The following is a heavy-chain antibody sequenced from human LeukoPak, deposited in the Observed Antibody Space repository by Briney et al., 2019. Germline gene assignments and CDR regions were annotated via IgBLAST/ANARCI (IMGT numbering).Heavy chain of an antibody. J-gene: IGHJ3*02. D-gene: IGHD6-19*01. CDR3: AGPSRQWLPPYAFDI. CDR2: IYTSGST. CDR1: GGSISGYY. V-gene: IGHV4-4*07. Sequence: PSETLSLTCTVSGGSISGYYWSWIRQPAGKGLDWIGRIYTSGSTDYNPSLKSRVTMSVDTSKNQFSLKLSSVTAADTAVYYCAGPSRQWLPPYAFDIWGQGTMVTVSS.